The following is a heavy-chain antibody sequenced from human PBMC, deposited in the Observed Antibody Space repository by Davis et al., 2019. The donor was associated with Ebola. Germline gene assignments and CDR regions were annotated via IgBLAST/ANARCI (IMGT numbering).Heavy chain of an antibody. CDR3: ARGRAARRGWWFDP. J-gene: IGHJ5*02. CDR1: GYTFTSYD. CDR2: MNPNSGYT. D-gene: IGHD6-6*01. V-gene: IGHV1-8*01. Sequence: ASVKVSCKATGYTFTSYDINWVRQATGQGLEWMGWMNPNSGYTGYAQKFQGRVTMTRNTSISTAYMELSSLRSEDTAVYYCARGRAARRGWWFDPWGQGTLVTVSS.